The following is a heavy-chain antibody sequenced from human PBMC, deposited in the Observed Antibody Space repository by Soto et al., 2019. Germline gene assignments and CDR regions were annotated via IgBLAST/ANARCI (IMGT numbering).Heavy chain of an antibody. Sequence: QVQLVQSGAEVKKPGSSVKVSCTASGGTFSSYAISWVLQAPGQGLEWMGGIIPIFGTANYAQKFQGRVTITADESTSTAYMELSSLRSEDTAVYYCARSIVVVPAAVRYNWFDPWGQGTLVTVSS. J-gene: IGHJ5*02. V-gene: IGHV1-69*01. D-gene: IGHD2-2*01. CDR3: ARSIVVVPAAVRYNWFDP. CDR2: IIPIFGTA. CDR1: GGTFSSYA.